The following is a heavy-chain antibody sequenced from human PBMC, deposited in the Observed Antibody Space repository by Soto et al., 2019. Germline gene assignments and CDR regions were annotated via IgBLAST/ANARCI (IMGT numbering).Heavy chain of an antibody. J-gene: IGHJ5*02. V-gene: IGHV4-34*01. CDR2: INHSGRT. CDR3: ARGLRASLTGKRRWFEP. D-gene: IGHD3-16*01. Sequence: SQTLSLPCAVYPGSHSDYYWSWTRQPPGKGLEWMGEINHSGRTNYIQSLQGRVSIFVVTPKKQFSLKLSSLTAAYTAVYHCARGLRASLTGKRRWFEPGDQGTLVAVSS. CDR1: PGSHSDYY.